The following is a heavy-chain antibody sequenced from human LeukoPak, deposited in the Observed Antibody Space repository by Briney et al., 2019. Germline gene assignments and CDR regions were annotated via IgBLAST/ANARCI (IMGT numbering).Heavy chain of an antibody. CDR1: GFTFSSYA. Sequence: GGSLRLSCAASGFTFSSYAMSWVRQAPGKGLEWVSAISGSGGSTYYADSVKGRFTISRDNSKNMLYLQMNSLRAEDTAVYYCAKDGPHYYDSSGYIDYWGQGTLVTVSS. CDR2: ISGSGGST. D-gene: IGHD3-22*01. J-gene: IGHJ4*02. V-gene: IGHV3-23*01. CDR3: AKDGPHYYDSSGYIDY.